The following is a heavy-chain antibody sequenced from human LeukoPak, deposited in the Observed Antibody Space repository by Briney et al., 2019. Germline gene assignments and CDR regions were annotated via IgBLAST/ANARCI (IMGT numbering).Heavy chain of an antibody. CDR1: GYTFTSYG. D-gene: IGHD3-10*01. J-gene: IGHJ4*02. CDR3: ARGKVRGVIIGFVDY. Sequence: ASVKVSCKASGYTFTSYGISWVRQAPGQGLEWMGWISAYNGNTNYAQKLQGRVTMTTDTSTSTAYMELRSLRSDDTAVYYCARGKVRGVIIGFVDYWGQGTLVTVSS. V-gene: IGHV1-18*01. CDR2: ISAYNGNT.